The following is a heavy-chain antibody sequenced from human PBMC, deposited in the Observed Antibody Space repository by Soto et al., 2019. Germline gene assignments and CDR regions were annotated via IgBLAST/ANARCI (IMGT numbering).Heavy chain of an antibody. CDR1: GGSISSSSCY. Sequence: SETLSLTYAVSGGSISSSSCYWGWIRQPPGKGLEWIGSIYYSGSTYYNPSLKSRVTISVDTSKNQFSLKLSSVTAADTAVYYCARVGQWELPPSWAFDIWGLGTMVTVSS. CDR2: IYYSGST. CDR3: ARVGQWELPPSWAFDI. D-gene: IGHD1-26*01. J-gene: IGHJ3*02. V-gene: IGHV4-39*01.